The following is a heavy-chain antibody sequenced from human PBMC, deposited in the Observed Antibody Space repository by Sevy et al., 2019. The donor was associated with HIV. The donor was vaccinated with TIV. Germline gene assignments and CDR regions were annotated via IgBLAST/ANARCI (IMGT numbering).Heavy chain of an antibody. CDR2: ISWDSNAI. CDR1: GFTFDDYA. J-gene: IGHJ3*02. Sequence: GGSLRLSCAASGFTFDDYAMHWVRQAPGKGLEWVSGISWDSNAIGYADSLRGRFTISRDNAKNSLYLQMNSLRAEDTALYYCARGEGGAFDIWGQGTMVTVSS. V-gene: IGHV3-9*01. CDR3: ARGEGGAFDI. D-gene: IGHD1-26*01.